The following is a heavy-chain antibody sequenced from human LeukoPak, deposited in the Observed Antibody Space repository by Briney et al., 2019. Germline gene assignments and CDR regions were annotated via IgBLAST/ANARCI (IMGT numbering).Heavy chain of an antibody. CDR3: ATAMIVVAGDAFDI. Sequence: ASVKVSCKASGYTFTSYDINWVRQAPGQGLEWMGRMNPNSGNTGYAQKFQGRVTMTRNTSISTAYMELSSLRSEDTAVYYCATAMIVVAGDAFDIWGQGTMVTVSS. CDR1: GYTFTSYD. J-gene: IGHJ3*02. V-gene: IGHV1-8*01. D-gene: IGHD3-22*01. CDR2: MNPNSGNT.